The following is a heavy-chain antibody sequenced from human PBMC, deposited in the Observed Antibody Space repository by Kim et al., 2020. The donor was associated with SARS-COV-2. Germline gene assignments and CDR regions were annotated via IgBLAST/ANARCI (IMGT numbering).Heavy chain of an antibody. V-gene: IGHV4-34*01. J-gene: IGHJ6*03. Sequence: SETLSLTCAVYGGSFSGYYWSWIRQPPGKGLEWIGEINHSGSTNYIPSLKSRVTISVDTSKNQFSLKLSSVTAADTAVYYCARLQSDWNYGYYYYYYMDV. D-gene: IGHD1-7*01. CDR2: INHSGST. CDR3: ARLQSDWNYGYYYYYYMDV. CDR1: GGSFSGYY.